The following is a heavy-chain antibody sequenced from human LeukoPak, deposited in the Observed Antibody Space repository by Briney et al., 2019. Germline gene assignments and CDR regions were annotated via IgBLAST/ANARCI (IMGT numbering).Heavy chain of an antibody. J-gene: IGHJ3*02. CDR3: ARDRRYFDWLLASGDAFDI. V-gene: IGHV1-69*06. CDR1: GHTFTSYG. Sequence: SVKVSCKASGHTFTSYGISWVRQAPGQGLEWMGGIIPIFGTANYAQKFQGRVTITADKSTSTAYMELSSLRSEDTAVYYCARDRRYFDWLLASGDAFDIWGQGTMVTVSS. CDR2: IIPIFGTA. D-gene: IGHD3-9*01.